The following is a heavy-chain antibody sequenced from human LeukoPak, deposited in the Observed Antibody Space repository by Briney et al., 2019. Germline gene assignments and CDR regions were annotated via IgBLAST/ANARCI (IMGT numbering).Heavy chain of an antibody. Sequence: PSETLSLTCAVYGGSFGGYYWSWIRQPPGKGLEWIGEINHSGSTNYNPSLKSRVTISVDTSKNQFSLKLSSVTAADTAVYYCARDEPERTTISRPDDAFDIWGQGTMVTVSS. CDR1: GGSFGGYY. CDR2: INHSGST. D-gene: IGHD3-3*01. V-gene: IGHV4-34*01. J-gene: IGHJ3*02. CDR3: ARDEPERTTISRPDDAFDI.